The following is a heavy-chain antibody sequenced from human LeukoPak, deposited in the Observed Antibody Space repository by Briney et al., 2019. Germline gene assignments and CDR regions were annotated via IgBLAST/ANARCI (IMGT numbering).Heavy chain of an antibody. V-gene: IGHV1-18*01. J-gene: IGHJ4*02. CDR3: AREYYDSSGYGIDY. CDR1: GYTFTSYG. Sequence: ASVKVSCKASGYTFTSYGISWARQAPGQGLEWMGWISAYNGNTNYAQKLQGRVTMTTDTSTSTAYMELRSLRSDDTAVYYCAREYYDSSGYGIDYWGQGTLVTVSS. D-gene: IGHD3-22*01. CDR2: ISAYNGNT.